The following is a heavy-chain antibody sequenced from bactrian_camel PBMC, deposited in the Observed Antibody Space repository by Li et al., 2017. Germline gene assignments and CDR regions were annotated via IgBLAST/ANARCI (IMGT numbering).Heavy chain of an antibody. CDR2: ISWNGGDT. J-gene: IGHJ4*01. Sequence: HVQLVESGGGLVQVGGSLTLSCTGSISAFGDRAMAWFRQAPGKEREAVSCISWNGGDTAYADSVKGRFTISRDNAKNTLYLQMSSLIPEDTALYFCANGRDQSWPNWGQGTQVTVS. D-gene: IGHD1*01. CDR1: ISAFGDRA. CDR3: ANGRDQSWPN. V-gene: IGHV3S63*01.